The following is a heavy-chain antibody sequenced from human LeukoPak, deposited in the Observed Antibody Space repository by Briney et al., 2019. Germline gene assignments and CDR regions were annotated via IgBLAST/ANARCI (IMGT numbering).Heavy chain of an antibody. CDR2: ISDSGGAT. CDR3: AGVRLFGEFFFDY. D-gene: IGHD3-10*02. Sequence: PGGSLRLSCTASGFTFSNAWMSWVRQAPGKGLEWLSVISDSGGATYNADSVKGRFSISRDNSKNTLYLQMNSLRVEDTAVYYCAGVRLFGEFFFDYWGQGTLVTVSS. J-gene: IGHJ4*02. CDR1: GFTFSNAW. V-gene: IGHV3-23*01.